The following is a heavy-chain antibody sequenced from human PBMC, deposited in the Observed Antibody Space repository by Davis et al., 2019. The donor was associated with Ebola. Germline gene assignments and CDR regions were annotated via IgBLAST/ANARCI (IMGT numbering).Heavy chain of an antibody. Sequence: PGGSLRLSCAASGFTFSSYSMNWVRQAPGKGLEWVSSISSSSSNIYYADSVKGRFTISRDNAKNSLFVQMNSLRAEDTAVYYCARYCTRTSCYGAGDYWGQGTLVTVSS. J-gene: IGHJ4*02. CDR3: ARYCTRTSCYGAGDY. D-gene: IGHD2-2*01. CDR1: GFTFSSYS. CDR2: ISSSSSNI. V-gene: IGHV3-21*01.